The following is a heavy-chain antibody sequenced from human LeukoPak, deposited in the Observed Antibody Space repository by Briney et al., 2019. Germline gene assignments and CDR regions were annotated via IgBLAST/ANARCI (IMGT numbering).Heavy chain of an antibody. CDR2: IRSKVNNYAT. CDR3: TRISMIVETFDI. D-gene: IGHD3-22*01. CDR1: GFTFSGSD. J-gene: IGHJ3*02. V-gene: IGHV3-73*01. Sequence: GGSLRLSCAASGFTFSGSDMYWVRQASGKGLEWVGRIRSKVNNYATAYAASVKGRFTISRDDSKNTAYLHLNSLKTEDTAVYYCTRISMIVETFDIWGQGTMVTVSS.